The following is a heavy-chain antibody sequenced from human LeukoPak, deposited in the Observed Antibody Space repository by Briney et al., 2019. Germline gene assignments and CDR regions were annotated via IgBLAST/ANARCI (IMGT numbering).Heavy chain of an antibody. CDR3: ARHFTRGVFDY. V-gene: IGHV3-11*01. Sequence: GGSLRLSCAASGFTFSDYYMSWIRQAPGKGLEWVSYISSSGSTIYYADSVKGRFTISRDNSKNTLYLQMNSLRAEDTAVYYCARHFTRGVFDYWGQGTLVTVSS. CDR1: GFTFSDYY. CDR2: ISSSGSTI. D-gene: IGHD1-26*01. J-gene: IGHJ4*02.